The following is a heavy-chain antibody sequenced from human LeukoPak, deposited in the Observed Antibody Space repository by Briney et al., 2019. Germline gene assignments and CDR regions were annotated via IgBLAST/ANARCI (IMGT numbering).Heavy chain of an antibody. V-gene: IGHV3-33*01. CDR1: GFTFSSYG. Sequence: PGGSLRLSCAASGFTFSSYGMHWVRQAPGKGLEWVAVIWYDGSNKYYADSVKGRFTISRDNSKNTLYLQMNSLRAEDTAVYYCARDVGRSGYLWDYRGQGTLVTVSS. D-gene: IGHD3-22*01. J-gene: IGHJ4*02. CDR2: IWYDGSNK. CDR3: ARDVGRSGYLWDY.